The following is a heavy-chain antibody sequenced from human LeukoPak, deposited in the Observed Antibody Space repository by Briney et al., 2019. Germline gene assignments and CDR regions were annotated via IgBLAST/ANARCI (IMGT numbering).Heavy chain of an antibody. D-gene: IGHD3-10*01. CDR3: GVVRGHFDY. CDR2: INHSGST. J-gene: IGHJ4*02. V-gene: IGHV4-39*07. Sequence: SETLSLTCTVSGGSISSSSYYWGWIRQPPGKGLEWIGEINHSGSTNYNPSLKSRVTISVDTSKNQFSLKLSSVTAADTAVYYCGVVRGHFDYWGQGTLVTVSS. CDR1: GGSISSSSYY.